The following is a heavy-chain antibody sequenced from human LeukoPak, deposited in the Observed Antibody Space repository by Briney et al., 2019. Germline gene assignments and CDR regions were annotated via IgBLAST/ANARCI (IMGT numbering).Heavy chain of an antibody. D-gene: IGHD3-10*01. Sequence: GGSLRLSCAASGFTFSSYWMSWVRQAPGKGLEWVANKKQDGSEKYYVDSVKGRFTISRDNAKNSLYLQMNSLRAEDTAVYYCARDLVWYYGSGSSGVDYWGQGTLVTVSS. CDR3: ARDLVWYYGSGSSGVDY. V-gene: IGHV3-7*01. CDR2: KKQDGSEK. J-gene: IGHJ4*02. CDR1: GFTFSSYW.